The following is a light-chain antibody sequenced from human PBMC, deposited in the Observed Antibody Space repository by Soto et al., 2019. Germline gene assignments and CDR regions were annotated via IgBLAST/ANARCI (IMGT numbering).Light chain of an antibody. CDR3: QQRRDWPPLT. V-gene: IGKV3-11*01. CDR1: QNVDIY. CDR2: DAS. Sequence: EVVLTQSPVTLALSPGERATLSCRASQNVDIYVAWYQQRPGQAPRLLFYDASNTATGIPPRFSGSGSGTNLPLTISSLKPEDFAVYYCQQRRDWPPLTFGGGTKVEIK. J-gene: IGKJ4*01.